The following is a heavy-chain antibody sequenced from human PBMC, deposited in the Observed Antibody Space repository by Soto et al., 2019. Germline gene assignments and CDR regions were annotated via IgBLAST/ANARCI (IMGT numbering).Heavy chain of an antibody. CDR1: GFSLSTSGVG. CDR2: IYWDDDK. J-gene: IGHJ6*02. Sequence: GSGPTLVNPTQTLTLTCTYSGFSLSTSGVGVGWIRQPPGKALEWLALIYWDDDKDYSPSLKNRLSITTDTSKNEVVLTMTNMDPVDTATYYCAHLQSNYSSTRGFYYYGMDVWGQGTTVTVSS. CDR3: AHLQSNYSSTRGFYYYGMDV. D-gene: IGHD2-2*01. V-gene: IGHV2-5*02.